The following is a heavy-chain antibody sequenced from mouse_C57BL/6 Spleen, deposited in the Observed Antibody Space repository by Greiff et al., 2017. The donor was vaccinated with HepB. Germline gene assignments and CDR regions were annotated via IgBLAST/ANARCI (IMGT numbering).Heavy chain of an antibody. CDR1: GYSITSGYY. J-gene: IGHJ3*01. Sequence: EVHLVESGPGLVKPSQSLSLTCSVTGYSITSGYYWNWIRQFPGNKLEWMGYISYDGSNNYNPSLKNRISITRDTSKNQFFLKLNSVTTEDTATYYCAREERGFAYWGQGTLVTVSA. CDR3: AREERGFAY. CDR2: ISYDGSN. V-gene: IGHV3-6*01.